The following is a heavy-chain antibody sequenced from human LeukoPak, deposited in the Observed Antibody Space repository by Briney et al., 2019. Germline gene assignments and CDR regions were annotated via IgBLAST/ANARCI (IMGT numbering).Heavy chain of an antibody. CDR2: IYYSGST. V-gene: IGHV4-59*01. J-gene: IGHJ4*02. D-gene: IGHD6-13*01. CDR1: GGSISSYY. Sequence: SETLSLTCTVSGGSISSYYWSWIRQPPGKGLEWIGYIYYSGSTNYNPSLKSRVTISVDTSENQFSLKLSSVTAADTTVYYCARGGHTIAAAVFDYWGQGTLVTVSS. CDR3: ARGGHTIAAAVFDY.